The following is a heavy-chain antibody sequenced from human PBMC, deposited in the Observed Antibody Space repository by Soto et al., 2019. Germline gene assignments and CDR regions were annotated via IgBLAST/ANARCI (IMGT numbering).Heavy chain of an antibody. CDR2: ISAYNGNT. Sequence: ASVKVSCKASGYTFTSYVISWGRQAPGQGLEWMGWISAYNGNTNYAQKLQGRVTMTTDTSTSTAYMELRSLRSDDTAVYYCARDVLFFVKPKTAYDILTTPGGFDYWGQGTLVTSPQ. CDR1: GYTFTSYV. D-gene: IGHD3-9*01. CDR3: ARDVLFFVKPKTAYDILTTPGGFDY. J-gene: IGHJ4*02. V-gene: IGHV1-18*01.